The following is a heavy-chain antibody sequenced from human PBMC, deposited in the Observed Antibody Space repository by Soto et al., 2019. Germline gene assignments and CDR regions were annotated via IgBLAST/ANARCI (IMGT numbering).Heavy chain of an antibody. CDR1: GGTFSSYA. D-gene: IGHD2-21*02. Sequence: QVQLVQSGAEVKKPGSSVKVSCKASGGTFSSYAISWVRQAPGQGLEWMGGIIPIFGTANYAQKFQGRVTITADESTSTAYMELSSLRSEDTAVYYCARVICGGDCYSYYYYGMDVRGQGTTVTVSS. J-gene: IGHJ6*02. V-gene: IGHV1-69*01. CDR3: ARVICGGDCYSYYYYGMDV. CDR2: IIPIFGTA.